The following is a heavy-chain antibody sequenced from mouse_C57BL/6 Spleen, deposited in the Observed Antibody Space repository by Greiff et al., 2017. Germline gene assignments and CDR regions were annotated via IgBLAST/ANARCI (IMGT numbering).Heavy chain of an antibody. CDR2: IHPNSGST. J-gene: IGHJ4*01. CDR1: GYTFTSYW. V-gene: IGHV1-64*01. CDR3: AREHDYGAMDY. Sequence: QVQLQQPGAELVKPGASVKLSCKASGYTFTSYWMHWVKQRPGQGLEWIGMIHPNSGSTNYNEKFKSKATLTVDKSSSTAYMQLSSLTSEDSAVYYCAREHDYGAMDYWGQGTSVTVSS. D-gene: IGHD2-4*01.